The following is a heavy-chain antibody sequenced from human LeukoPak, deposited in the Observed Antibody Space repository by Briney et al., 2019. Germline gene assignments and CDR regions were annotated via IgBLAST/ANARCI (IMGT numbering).Heavy chain of an antibody. Sequence: PVGSLRLSCAASGFTFSSYGMHWVRQAPGKGLDWVPAVSSNGDSTYYADSVKGRFAISRDNTNNTLFLQMNSLRAEDTAVYYCAKNPLYDSSGYFFPTFDSWGQGTLVAVSS. CDR2: VSSNGDST. CDR1: GFTFSSYG. D-gene: IGHD3-22*01. V-gene: IGHV3-23*01. J-gene: IGHJ5*01. CDR3: AKNPLYDSSGYFFPTFDS.